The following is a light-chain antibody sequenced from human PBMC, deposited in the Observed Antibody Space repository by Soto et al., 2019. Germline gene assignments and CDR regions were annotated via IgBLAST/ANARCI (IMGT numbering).Light chain of an antibody. CDR3: SSYTSTSTDV. J-gene: IGLJ1*01. CDR1: SSDVGAYKY. V-gene: IGLV2-14*01. Sequence: QSALTQPASVSGSPGQSITISCTGTSSDVGAYKYVSWYQHHSGRAPQLIIYEVNNRPSGVSNRFSGSKSGNTASLTISGLQAEDEADYHCSSYTSTSTDVFGTGTKVTVL. CDR2: EVN.